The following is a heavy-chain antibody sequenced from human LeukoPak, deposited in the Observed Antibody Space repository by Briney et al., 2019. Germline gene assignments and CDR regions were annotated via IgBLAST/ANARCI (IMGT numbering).Heavy chain of an antibody. D-gene: IGHD3-16*02. CDR2: IIPIFGTA. CDR3: AREVDYDYVWGSYRYNPPLDY. Sequence: ASVKVSCKASRGTFSSYAISWVRQAPGQGLEWMGRIIPIFGTANYAQKFQGRVTITTDESTSTAYMELSSLRSEDTAVYYCAREVDYDYVWGSYRYNPPLDYWGQGTLVTVSS. CDR1: RGTFSSYA. V-gene: IGHV1-69*05. J-gene: IGHJ4*02.